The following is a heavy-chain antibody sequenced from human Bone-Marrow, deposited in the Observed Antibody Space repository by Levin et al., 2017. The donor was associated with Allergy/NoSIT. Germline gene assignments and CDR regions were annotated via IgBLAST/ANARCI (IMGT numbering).Heavy chain of an antibody. CDR2: ISYDGSNK. D-gene: IGHD6-13*01. V-gene: IGHV3-30-3*01. Sequence: PGGSLRLSCAASGFTFNIHTIHWVRQAPGKGLEWVAVISYDGSNKKYADSVRGRFTISRDNSNNTVYLQMNSLRTEDTALYYCAREVAAAGLYYFDYWGQGTLVTVSS. J-gene: IGHJ4*02. CDR3: AREVAAAGLYYFDY. CDR1: GFTFNIHT.